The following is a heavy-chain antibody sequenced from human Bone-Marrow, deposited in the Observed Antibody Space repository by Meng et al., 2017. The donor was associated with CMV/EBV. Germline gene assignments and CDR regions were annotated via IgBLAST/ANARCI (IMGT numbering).Heavy chain of an antibody. CDR1: GYTFTSYA. J-gene: IGHJ4*02. Sequence: ASVKVSCKASGYTFTSYAMHWVRQAPGQRLEWMGWSNAGNGNTKYSQEFQGRVTITRDTSASTAYMELSSLRSEDMAVYYCARDPVLPAALDYWGQGTLVTVSS. CDR2: SNAGNGNT. D-gene: IGHD2-2*01. CDR3: ARDPVLPAALDY. V-gene: IGHV1-3*02.